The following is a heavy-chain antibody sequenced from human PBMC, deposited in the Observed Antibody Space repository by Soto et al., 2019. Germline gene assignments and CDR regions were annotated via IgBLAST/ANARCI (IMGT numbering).Heavy chain of an antibody. D-gene: IGHD2-2*01. CDR2: IYPGDSNT. Sequence: PGESLQISYRGSGYSFTSYWIGWVRQMPVKGLEWMGIIYPGDSNTRYSPSFQGQVTISADKSVSTAYLQWSSLKASDTAMYYRARRLYCSINKSYIVYYCGKGT. V-gene: IGHV5-51*01. CDR1: GYSFTSYW. CDR3: ARRLYCSINKSYIVYY. J-gene: IGHJ1*01.